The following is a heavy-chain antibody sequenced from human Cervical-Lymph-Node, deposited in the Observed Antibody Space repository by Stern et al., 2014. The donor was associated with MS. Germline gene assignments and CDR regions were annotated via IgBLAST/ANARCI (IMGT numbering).Heavy chain of an antibody. CDR1: GFTFSSYS. CDR2: ISSSSYI. V-gene: IGHV3-21*01. CDR3: ARAEYSSSSFSY. J-gene: IGHJ4*02. Sequence: EVQLVESGGGLVKPGGSLRLSCAASGFTFSSYSMNWVRQAPGKGLEWVSSISSSSYIYYADSVKGRFTISRDNAKNSLYLQMNSLRAEDTAVYYCARAEYSSSSFSYWGQGTLVTVSS. D-gene: IGHD6-6*01.